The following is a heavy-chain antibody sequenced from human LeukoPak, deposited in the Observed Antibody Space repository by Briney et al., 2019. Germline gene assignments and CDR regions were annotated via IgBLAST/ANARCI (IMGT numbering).Heavy chain of an antibody. CDR3: ARDKDYGEPFDY. D-gene: IGHD4-17*01. V-gene: IGHV3-30-3*01. Sequence: GGSLRLSCAVSRFTFSDYAMHWVRQAPGKGLEWVAVISYDGSNKYYADSVKGRFTISRDNAKNSLYLQMNSLRAEDTAVYYCARDKDYGEPFDYWGQGTLVTVSS. CDR2: ISYDGSNK. J-gene: IGHJ4*02. CDR1: RFTFSDYA.